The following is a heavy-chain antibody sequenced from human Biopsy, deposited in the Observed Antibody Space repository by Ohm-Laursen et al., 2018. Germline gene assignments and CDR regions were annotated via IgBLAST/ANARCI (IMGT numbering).Heavy chain of an antibody. CDR3: VRGVDYYDPYHYYALDV. J-gene: IGHJ6*02. V-gene: IGHV4-4*07. D-gene: IGHD3-22*01. CDR2: IYTSGIT. CDR1: GGSLSSYS. Sequence: PGTLSLTCTVSGGSLSSYSWSWIRQPAGKGLEWIGQIYTSGITNYNPSLKSRVTMSVYTSKNKFSLRVSSVTAADTAVYYCVRGVDYYDPYHYYALDVWGQGTTVTVSS.